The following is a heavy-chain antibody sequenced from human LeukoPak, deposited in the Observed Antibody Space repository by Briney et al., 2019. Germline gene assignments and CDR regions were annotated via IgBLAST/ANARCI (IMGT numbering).Heavy chain of an antibody. CDR3: ARDKSGTTQGDSDY. Sequence: ASVKVSCKASGYTFTRYHMHWVRQAPGQGLEWMGIIDPSGGSTSYAQKFQGRVTMTRDTSTSTVYMDLSSLRSEDTAVYYCARDKSGTTQGDSDYWGQGTLVTVSS. V-gene: IGHV1-46*01. J-gene: IGHJ4*02. CDR2: IDPSGGST. D-gene: IGHD1-1*01. CDR1: GYTFTRYH.